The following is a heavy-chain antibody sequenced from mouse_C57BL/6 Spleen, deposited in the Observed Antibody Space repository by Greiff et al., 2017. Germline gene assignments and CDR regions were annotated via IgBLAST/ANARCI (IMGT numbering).Heavy chain of an antibody. D-gene: IGHD2-4*01. CDR3: ASVGLRPPYAMDY. CDR2: IDPSDSET. J-gene: IGHJ4*01. V-gene: IGHV1-52*01. CDR1: GYTFTSYW. Sequence: QVQLQQPGAELVRPGSSVKLSCKASGYTFTSYWMHWVKQRPIQGLEWIGNIDPSDSETHYNQKFKDKATLTVDKSSSTAYMQLSSLTSEDSAVYYCASVGLRPPYAMDYWGQGTSVTVSS.